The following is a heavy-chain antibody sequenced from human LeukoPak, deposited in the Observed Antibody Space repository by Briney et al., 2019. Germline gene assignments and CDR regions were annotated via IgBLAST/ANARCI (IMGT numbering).Heavy chain of an antibody. CDR2: INEDGSTT. CDR3: ARDKGVVGTLAP. J-gene: IGHJ5*02. CDR1: GFTFSSNW. D-gene: IGHD1-26*01. Sequence: GGSLRLSCAASGFTFSSNWMHWVRQAPGKGLVWVSRINEDGSTTNYADSVKGRSTIFRDNAKNSLYLQMNSLRAEDTAIYYCARDKGVVGTLAPWGQGTLVTVSS. V-gene: IGHV3-74*01.